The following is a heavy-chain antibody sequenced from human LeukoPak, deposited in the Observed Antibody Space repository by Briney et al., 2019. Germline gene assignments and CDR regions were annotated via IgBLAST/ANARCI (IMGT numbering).Heavy chain of an antibody. CDR1: GFSFSFSN. V-gene: IGHV3-21*06. CDR2: ISSTNGHT. D-gene: IGHD6-19*01. Sequence: TGGSLRLSCAASGFSFSFSNMNWVRQAPGKGLEWVSYISSTNGHTYYADSVNGRFTISRDTAKNSLYLQMNSLRVEDTAIYFCARDRDSSGLYGGADLWGQGVLVTVSA. J-gene: IGHJ5*02. CDR3: ARDRDSSGLYGGADL.